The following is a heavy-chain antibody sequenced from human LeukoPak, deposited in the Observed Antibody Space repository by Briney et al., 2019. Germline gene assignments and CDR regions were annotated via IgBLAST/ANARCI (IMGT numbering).Heavy chain of an antibody. CDR1: GYTFTSYY. J-gene: IGHJ4*02. V-gene: IGHV1-46*01. Sequence: ASVKVSCKASGYTFTSYYMHWVRQAPRQGLEWMGIINPSGGSTSYAQKFQGRVTMTRDTSTSTVYMELSSLRSEGTAVYYCARIGDYYHSSGTYFDYWGQGTLVTVSS. CDR2: INPSGGST. D-gene: IGHD3-22*01. CDR3: ARIGDYYHSSGTYFDY.